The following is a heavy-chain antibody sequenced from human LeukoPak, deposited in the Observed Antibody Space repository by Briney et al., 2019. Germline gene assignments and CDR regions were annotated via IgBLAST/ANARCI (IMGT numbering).Heavy chain of an antibody. CDR1: GFTFSIHA. J-gene: IGHJ3*01. CDR3: AKDSYVSGRPVDTFDV. CDR2: FSGDGAST. Sequence: PGGSLIPPFGASGFTFSIHAMTWGRPAPGKGVEWVSGFSGDGASTQYAESVKGQFTISRDNSQNTLFLQMNSLRVEDTAIYYCAKDSYVSGRPVDTFDVWGQGTLVTVSS. V-gene: IGHV3-23*01. D-gene: IGHD3-10*01.